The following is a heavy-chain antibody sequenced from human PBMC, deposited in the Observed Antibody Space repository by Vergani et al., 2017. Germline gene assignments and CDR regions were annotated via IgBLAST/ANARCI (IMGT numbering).Heavy chain of an antibody. D-gene: IGHD3-3*01. CDR3: AKAEDTYYDFWSGYQNWFDP. V-gene: IGHV3-23*01. Sequence: EVQLLESGGGLVQPGGSLRLSCAASGFTFSSYAMSWVRQAPGKGLEWVSVISGSGGSTYYADSVKGRFTIARDTSKNTLYLQMNSLRDEDTAVYYCAKAEDTYYDFWSGYQNWFDPWGQGTLVTVSS. CDR2: ISGSGGST. J-gene: IGHJ5*02. CDR1: GFTFSSYA.